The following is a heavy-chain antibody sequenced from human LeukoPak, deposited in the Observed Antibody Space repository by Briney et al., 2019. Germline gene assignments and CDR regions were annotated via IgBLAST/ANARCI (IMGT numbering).Heavy chain of an antibody. CDR2: ISAYNGNT. J-gene: IGHJ6*03. D-gene: IGHD6-6*01. CDR3: ATHSTRIAVRPSDYYYYMDV. Sequence: ASVKVSCKASGYTFTSHGVSWVRQVPGQGLEWMGWISAYNGNTNYAQKFQGRVTMTTDTSTSTAYMELRSLRSDGTAVYYCATHSTRIAVRPSDYYYYMDVWGKGTTVTVSS. CDR1: GYTFTSHG. V-gene: IGHV1-18*01.